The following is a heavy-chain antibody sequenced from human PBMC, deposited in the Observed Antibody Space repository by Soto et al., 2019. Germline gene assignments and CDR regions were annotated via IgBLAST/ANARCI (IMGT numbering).Heavy chain of an antibody. J-gene: IGHJ4*02. V-gene: IGHV4-59*08. CDR3: ARQLEYYGSGSPFDY. CDR1: GGSISSYY. CDR2: IYYSGST. Sequence: SETLSLTCTVSGGSISSYYWSWIRQPPGKGLEWVGYIYYSGSTNYNPSLKSRVTISVDTSKNQFSLKLSSVTAADTAVYYCARQLEYYGSGSPFDYWGQGTLVTVSS. D-gene: IGHD3-10*01.